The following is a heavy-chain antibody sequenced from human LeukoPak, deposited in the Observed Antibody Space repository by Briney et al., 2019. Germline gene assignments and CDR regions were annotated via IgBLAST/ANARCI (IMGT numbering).Heavy chain of an antibody. J-gene: IGHJ4*02. V-gene: IGHV3-30*04. D-gene: IGHD3-22*01. CDR3: ARALIVLDY. Sequence: PGGSLRLSCAASGFTFSSYAMHWVRQAPGKGLEWVAVISYDGSNKYYADSVKGRFTISRDNSKNTLYLQMNSLRAEDTAVYYCARALIVLDYWGQGTLVTVSS. CDR2: ISYDGSNK. CDR1: GFTFSSYA.